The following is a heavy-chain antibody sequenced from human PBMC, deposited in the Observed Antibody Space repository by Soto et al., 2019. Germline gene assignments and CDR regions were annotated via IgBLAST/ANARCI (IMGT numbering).Heavy chain of an antibody. CDR3: ARGISLIVEVHRDAPDKYYFDS. CDR2: IYPADSDT. J-gene: IGHJ4*02. D-gene: IGHD2-15*01. CDR1: GYTFSIYW. V-gene: IGHV5-51*01. Sequence: GESLKISCNGSGYTFSIYWIGWVRQMPGKGLEWMGIIYPADSDTRYSPSLQGQVTISVDKSISTAYLKLRSVTAADTAAYYCARGISLIVEVHRDAPDKYYFDSWSQGTLVTVSS.